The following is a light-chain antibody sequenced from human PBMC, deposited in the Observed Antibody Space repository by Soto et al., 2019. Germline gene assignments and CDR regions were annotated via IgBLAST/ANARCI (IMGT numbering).Light chain of an antibody. CDR3: LQYNSYYRT. Sequence: IQMTQSPSTLSASVGDTVTITCRASQSISSWLAWYQQKPGKAPNLLIFDASTLESGVPSRFSGSGSGTTFTLTISSLQSDDFAAYYCLQYNSYYRTFGQGTKVDIK. CDR1: QSISSW. CDR2: DAS. V-gene: IGKV1-5*01. J-gene: IGKJ1*01.